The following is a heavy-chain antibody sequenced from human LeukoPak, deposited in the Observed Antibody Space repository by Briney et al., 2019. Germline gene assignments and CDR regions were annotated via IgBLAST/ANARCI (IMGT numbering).Heavy chain of an antibody. D-gene: IGHD1-7*01. Sequence: KSGGSLRLSCAASGFTFSRYSMNWVRQAPGKGLEWVSCISSSSSYTYYVDSVKGRFTISRDNAKNSLYLQMNSLRAEDTAVYYCARGRPVLQLLWGAFDIWGQGTMVTVYS. V-gene: IGHV3-21*01. CDR1: GFTFSRYS. CDR3: ARGRPVLQLLWGAFDI. CDR2: ISSSSSYT. J-gene: IGHJ3*02.